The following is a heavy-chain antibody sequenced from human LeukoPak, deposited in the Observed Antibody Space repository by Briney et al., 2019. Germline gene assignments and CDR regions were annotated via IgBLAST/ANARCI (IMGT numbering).Heavy chain of an antibody. CDR2: INHSGST. D-gene: IGHD4-23*01. J-gene: IGHJ4*02. Sequence: SETLSLTCAVYGGSFSGYYWSWIRQPPGKGLEWIGEINHSGSTNYNPSLKSRVTISVDTSKNQFSLKLSSVTAADTAVYYCASGYGGPKFEYWGQGTLVTVSS. V-gene: IGHV4-34*01. CDR1: GGSFSGYY. CDR3: ASGYGGPKFEY.